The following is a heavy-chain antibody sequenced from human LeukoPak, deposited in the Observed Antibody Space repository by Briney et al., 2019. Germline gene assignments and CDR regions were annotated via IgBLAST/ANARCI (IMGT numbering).Heavy chain of an antibody. CDR2: IYHSGNT. J-gene: IGHJ4*02. CDR1: GDSLSSGAYS. Sequence: SETLSLTCAVSGDSLSSGAYSWNWLRQPPGKGLEWIGNIYHSGNTYYNPSLQSRVTISIDRSTNQFSLKVSSVTAADTAMYYCARVTVATNAIDYWGQGTLVTVSS. D-gene: IGHD5-12*01. CDR3: ARVTVATNAIDY. V-gene: IGHV4-30-2*01.